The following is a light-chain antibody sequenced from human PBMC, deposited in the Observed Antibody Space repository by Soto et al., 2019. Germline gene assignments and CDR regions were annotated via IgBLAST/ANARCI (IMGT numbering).Light chain of an antibody. J-gene: IGKJ5*01. V-gene: IGKV3-15*01. CDR3: QQYGGSPIT. CDR2: GAS. CDR1: QSVSSK. Sequence: EIVMTQSPATLSVSPGEGATLSCRASQSVSSKLAWYQQKPGQAPRLLIYGASTRATGIPARFSGSGSGKDLTLTISRLEPEDFALYYCQQYGGSPITFGQGTRLEIK.